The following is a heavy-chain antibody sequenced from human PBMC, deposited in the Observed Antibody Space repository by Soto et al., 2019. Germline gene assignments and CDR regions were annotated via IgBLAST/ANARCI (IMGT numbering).Heavy chain of an antibody. CDR1: GFTFSSYA. D-gene: IGHD2-2*01. Sequence: GGSLRLSCAASGFTFSSYAMSWVRQAPGKGLEWVSAISGSGGSTYYADSVKGRFTISRDNSKNTLYLQMNSLRAEDTAVYYCAKDRTDSLIQLPLMFGYWGQGTLVTVSS. CDR2: ISGSGGST. CDR3: AKDRTDSLIQLPLMFGY. J-gene: IGHJ4*02. V-gene: IGHV3-23*01.